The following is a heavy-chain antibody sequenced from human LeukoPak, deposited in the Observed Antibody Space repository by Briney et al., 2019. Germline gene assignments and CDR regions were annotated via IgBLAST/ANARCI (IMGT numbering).Heavy chain of an antibody. CDR2: INHSGST. J-gene: IGHJ6*02. CDR3: ARVSFPKHITMIVVVNYGMDV. CDR1: GGSFSGYY. Sequence: SETLSLTCAVYGGSFSGYYWSWIRQPPGKGLEWIGEINHSGSTNYNPSLMSRVTISVDTSKHQSSLKLSSVTAADTAVYYCARVSFPKHITMIVVVNYGMDVWGQGTTVTVSS. D-gene: IGHD3-22*01. V-gene: IGHV4-34*01.